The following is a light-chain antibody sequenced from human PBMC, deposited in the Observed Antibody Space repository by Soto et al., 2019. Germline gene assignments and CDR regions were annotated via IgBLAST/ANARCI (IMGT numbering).Light chain of an antibody. V-gene: IGKV3-20*01. CDR2: GAS. CDR1: QSVSSSY. J-gene: IGKJ4*01. CDR3: QQYGSSPLT. Sequence: EIVLTQSPGTLYLSPGDRATLSCRASQSVSSSYLAWYQQKPGQAPRLLIYGASSRATGIPDRFSGSGSVTDFTLTISRLETEDFAVYYCQQYGSSPLTFGGGTKVEIK.